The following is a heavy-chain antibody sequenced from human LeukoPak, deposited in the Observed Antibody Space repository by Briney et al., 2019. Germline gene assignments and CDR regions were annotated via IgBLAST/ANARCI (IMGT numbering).Heavy chain of an antibody. V-gene: IGHV1-8*01. J-gene: IGHJ4*02. CDR2: MKPNSGNT. D-gene: IGHD3-22*01. CDR3: ARGKYYYDSSGYLY. CDR1: GYTFTSYD. Sequence: SSVKVSYKDSGYTFTSYDINWVRQATGQRLEGMGWMKPNSGNTGYAQKLQARVTMTRNTSIRTAYMELSSLRSEDTAAYYWARGKYYYDSSGYLYWGQGNLVTVSS.